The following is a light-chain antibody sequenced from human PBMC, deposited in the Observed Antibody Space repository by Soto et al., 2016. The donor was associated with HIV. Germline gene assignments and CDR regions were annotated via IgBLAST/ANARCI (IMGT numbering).Light chain of an antibody. J-gene: IGKJ1*01. CDR3: QKYDSAPWT. CDR2: AVS. Sequence: DIQMTQSPSSLSASVGDRVTITCWASQTINTYLAWHQQKPGKGPKLLIYAVSTLEPGVPSRFSGSGSGTQFTLTINGLQPEDVATYYCQKYDSAPWTFGQGTTVEIK. CDR1: QTINTY. V-gene: IGKV1-27*01.